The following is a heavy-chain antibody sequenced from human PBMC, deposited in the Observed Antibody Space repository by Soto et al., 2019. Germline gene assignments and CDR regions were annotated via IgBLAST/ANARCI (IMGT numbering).Heavy chain of an antibody. CDR2: IYWDDDK. CDR1: GFSLSTSVVG. CDR3: AHPFQGGVAFDI. J-gene: IGHJ3*02. V-gene: IGHV2-5*02. Sequence: QITLKESGPTLVKPTQTLTLTCTFSGFSLSTSVVGVGWIRQPPGKALEWLALIYWDDDKRYSPSLKSRLTITKNTSKNQVVLTMTNMDPVDTATYYCAHPFQGGVAFDIWGQGTMVTVSS. D-gene: IGHD3-10*01.